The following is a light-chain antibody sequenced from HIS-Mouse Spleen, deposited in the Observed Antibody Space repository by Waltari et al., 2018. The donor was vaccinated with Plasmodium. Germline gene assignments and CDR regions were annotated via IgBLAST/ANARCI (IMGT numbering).Light chain of an antibody. Sequence: EIVMTQSPATLSVSPGERATLSCRASQSVSSNLAWYQQNPGQAPRLLLYGASTRATGIPARFSGSGSVTEFTLTISSLQSEDFAVYYCQQYNNWSFTFGPGTKVDIK. V-gene: IGKV3-15*01. CDR2: GAS. CDR1: QSVSSN. CDR3: QQYNNWSFT. J-gene: IGKJ3*01.